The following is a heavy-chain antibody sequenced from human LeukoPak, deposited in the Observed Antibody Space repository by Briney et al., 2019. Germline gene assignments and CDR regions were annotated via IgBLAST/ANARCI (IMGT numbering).Heavy chain of an antibody. CDR1: GFAFSSYG. CDR3: ARANPMDY. D-gene: IGHD2-2*01. J-gene: IGHJ4*02. V-gene: IGHV3-30*03. Sequence: GGSLRLSCAASGFAFSSYGMHWVRQAPGKGLEWVTLILNDGVNEYYADSVKGQFTISRDNSKNTVYLQMDSLRGEDTAVYYCARANPMDYWGQGTLVTVSS. CDR2: ILNDGVNE.